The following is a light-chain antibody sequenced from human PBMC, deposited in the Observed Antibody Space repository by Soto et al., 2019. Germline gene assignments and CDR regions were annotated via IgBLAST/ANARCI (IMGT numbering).Light chain of an antibody. CDR1: SSDGGGYNY. V-gene: IGLV2-8*01. CDR2: EVT. J-gene: IGLJ3*02. CDR3: SSYAASNNFYFV. Sequence: QSALTQPPSASGSPGQSVTISCTGTSSDGGGYNYVSWYQQYPGRAPKLMIYEVTKRPSGVPDRFSGSKSGNTASLTVSGLQAEDEADYYCSSYAASNNFYFVFGGGTTVPVL.